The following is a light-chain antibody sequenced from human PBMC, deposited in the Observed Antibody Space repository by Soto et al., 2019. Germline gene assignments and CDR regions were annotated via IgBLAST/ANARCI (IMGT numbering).Light chain of an antibody. CDR3: QQYGSSPIT. J-gene: IGKJ5*01. Sequence: IVLTQSPGTLSLSPGERATLSCRASQSVSNIYVAWYQQKPGQAPSLLIYATSSRATGIPDRFSGSGSGTDFSLTISRLEPEDFAVYYCQQYGSSPITFGQGTRLEIK. V-gene: IGKV3-20*01. CDR2: ATS. CDR1: QSVSNIY.